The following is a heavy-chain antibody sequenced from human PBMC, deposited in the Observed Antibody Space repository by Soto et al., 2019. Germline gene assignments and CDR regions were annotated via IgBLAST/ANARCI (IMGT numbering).Heavy chain of an antibody. CDR3: ARLYYYDTSGYYYVEDY. V-gene: IGHV1-18*01. D-gene: IGHD3-22*01. CDR1: GYTFNRYA. J-gene: IGHJ4*02. CDR2: ISAYNGNT. Sequence: QVQLVQSGAEVKKPGASVKVSCKAYGYTFNRYAISWVRQAPGQGLEWMGWISAYNGNTNYAQKLQGRVTMTTDTSTSTAYMELRSLRSDDTAVYYCARLYYYDTSGYYYVEDYWGQGTLVTVSS.